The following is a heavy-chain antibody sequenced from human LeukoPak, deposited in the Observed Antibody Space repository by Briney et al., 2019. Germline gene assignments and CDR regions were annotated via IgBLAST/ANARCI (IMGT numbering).Heavy chain of an antibody. Sequence: PGGSLRLSCAASGFTFSSYGMHWVRQAPGKGLEWVAVISYDGSNKYYADSVKGRFTISRDNSKNTLYLQMNSLRAEDTAVYYCAKDLERHIVVVTASAVDYWGQGTLVTVPS. CDR2: ISYDGSNK. CDR3: AKDLERHIVVVTASAVDY. J-gene: IGHJ4*02. V-gene: IGHV3-30*18. D-gene: IGHD2-21*02. CDR1: GFTFSSYG.